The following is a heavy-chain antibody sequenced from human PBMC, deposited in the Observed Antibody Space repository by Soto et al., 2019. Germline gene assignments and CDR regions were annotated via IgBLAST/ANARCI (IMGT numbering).Heavy chain of an antibody. CDR2: IYPGDSDT. CDR3: ARQTTGYCSGGSCYPYGMDV. V-gene: IGHV5-51*01. CDR1: GYSFTSYW. J-gene: IGHJ6*02. D-gene: IGHD2-15*01. Sequence: PGESLKISCKGSGYSFTSYWIGWVRQMPGKGLEWMGIIYPGDSDTRYSPSFQGQVTISADKSISTAYLQWSSLKASDTAMYYCARQTTGYCSGGSCYPYGMDVWGQGTTVTVSS.